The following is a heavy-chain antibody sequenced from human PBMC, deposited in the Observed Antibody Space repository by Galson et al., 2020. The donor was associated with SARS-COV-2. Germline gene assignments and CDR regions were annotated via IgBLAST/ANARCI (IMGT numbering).Heavy chain of an antibody. CDR3: ARDLITVAGYFDY. V-gene: IGHV3-30*09. CDR2: ISYDGNKK. CDR1: GFTFSSYE. J-gene: IGHJ4*02. Sequence: GGSLRLSCAASGFTFSSYEIHWVRQAPGKGLEWVAVISYDGNKKYYADSVKGRFAISRDNSKNTVYLQMSSLRAEDTAVYYCARDLITVAGYFDYCGQGTLVTVSS. D-gene: IGHD6-19*01.